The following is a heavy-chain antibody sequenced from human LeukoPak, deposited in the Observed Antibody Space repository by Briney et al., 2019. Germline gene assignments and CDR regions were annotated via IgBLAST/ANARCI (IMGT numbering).Heavy chain of an antibody. Sequence: GGSLRLSCAASGFTFSAFSMNWVRQAPGKGLEWVSSISGSSSYIYYADSVKGRFTISRDNAKNLVYLQMNSLRAEDTAVYYCARGWGRSWDENWFDAWGQGSRVTASS. D-gene: IGHD3-16*01. CDR1: GFTFSAFS. J-gene: IGHJ5*02. CDR3: ARGWGRSWDENWFDA. CDR2: ISGSSSYI. V-gene: IGHV3-21*01.